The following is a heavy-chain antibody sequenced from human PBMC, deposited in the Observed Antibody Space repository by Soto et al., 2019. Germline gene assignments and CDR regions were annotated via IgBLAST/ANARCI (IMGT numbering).Heavy chain of an antibody. CDR1: GFTFSSYG. J-gene: IGHJ4*02. D-gene: IGHD6-19*01. CDR2: IWYDGSNK. Sequence: GGSLRLSCAASGFTFSSYGMHWVRQAPGKGLEWVAVIWYDGSNKYYADSVKGRFTISRDNSKNTLYLQMNSLRAEDTAVYYCARDQQWLGDPYYFDYWGQGTLVTVSS. V-gene: IGHV3-33*01. CDR3: ARDQQWLGDPYYFDY.